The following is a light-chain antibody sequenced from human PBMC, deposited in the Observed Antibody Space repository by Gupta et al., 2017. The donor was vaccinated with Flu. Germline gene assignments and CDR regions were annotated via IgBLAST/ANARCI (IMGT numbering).Light chain of an antibody. CDR1: NIGNKT. CDR3: EVWDSTSDNVV. V-gene: IGLV3-21*02. CDR2: DDS. J-gene: IGLJ3*02. Sequence: GVTVRMSCAGNNIGNKTVHWYQQKQGKAPGVVVYDDSGRPSGIPERFSGSNSGNTATLTISGVEGGEEAEYYCEVWDSTSDNVVLGGGTRLTVL.